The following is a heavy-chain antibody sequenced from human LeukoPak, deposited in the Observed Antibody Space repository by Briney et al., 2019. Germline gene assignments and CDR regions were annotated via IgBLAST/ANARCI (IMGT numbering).Heavy chain of an antibody. CDR3: ARLSIAAERIDP. CDR1: GGSISSSSYC. CDR2: IYYSGST. D-gene: IGHD6-6*01. J-gene: IGHJ5*02. Sequence: SETLSLTCTVSGGSISSSSYCGGWIRQPPGKGLEWIGSIYYSGSTYYNPSLKSRVTISVDTSKIQFSLKLSSVTAADTAVYYCARLSIAAERIDPWGQGTLVTVSS. V-gene: IGHV4-39*01.